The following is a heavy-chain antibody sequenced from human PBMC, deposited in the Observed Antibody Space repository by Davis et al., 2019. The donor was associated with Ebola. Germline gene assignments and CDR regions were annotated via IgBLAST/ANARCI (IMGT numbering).Heavy chain of an antibody. Sequence: PGGSLRLSCVVSRFTFRAYAMAWVRKAPGTGLQRVSIITGPGGTTSYADSVKGRFTISRDNSKNTLYLQMNSLRAEDTAVYYCAKLEQLGYWGQGTLVTVSS. CDR2: ITGPGGTT. V-gene: IGHV3-23*01. J-gene: IGHJ4*02. CDR3: AKLEQLGY. D-gene: IGHD6-13*01. CDR1: RFTFRAYA.